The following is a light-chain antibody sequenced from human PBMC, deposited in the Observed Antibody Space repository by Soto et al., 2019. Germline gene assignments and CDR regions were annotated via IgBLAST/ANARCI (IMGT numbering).Light chain of an antibody. J-gene: IGKJ4*01. CDR1: QDIANY. V-gene: IGKV1-9*01. Sequence: IQLTQSPSFLSASVGDRVTITCRARQDIANYLAWYQQKPGKAPKFLIYATSTFQSGVPSRFSGGGSGTEFTLTISTLQPEDFATYYSQQVNSYPLTFGGGTKVDIK. CDR3: QQVNSYPLT. CDR2: ATS.